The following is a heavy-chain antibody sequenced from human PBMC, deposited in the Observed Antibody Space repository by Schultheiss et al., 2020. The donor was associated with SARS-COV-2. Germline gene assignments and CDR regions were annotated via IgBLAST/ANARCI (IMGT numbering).Heavy chain of an antibody. D-gene: IGHD1-26*01. V-gene: IGHV4-31*03. CDR2: IYYSGST. J-gene: IGHJ4*02. CDR3: AKDLSGNYLAYFDY. Sequence: SETLSLTCTVSGGSISSGASCWTWIRQHPGKGLEWIGHIYYSGSTYYNPSLKSRVTISVDTSKNQFSLKLSSVTAADTAVYYCAKDLSGNYLAYFDYWGQGTLVTVSS. CDR1: GGSISSGASC.